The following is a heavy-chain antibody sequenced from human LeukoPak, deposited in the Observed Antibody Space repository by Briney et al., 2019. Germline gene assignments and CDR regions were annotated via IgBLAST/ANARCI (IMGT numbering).Heavy chain of an antibody. V-gene: IGHV4-39*07. Sequence: SETLSLTCSVSDVSISDSSYDWGWVRQPPGKGLEWIGSICLTESPHYNPSLKSRVTISVDTSKNQFSLKLSSVTAADTAVYYCARDRYYYDSSGTRWFDSWGQGTLVTVSS. CDR1: DVSISDSSYD. J-gene: IGHJ5*01. D-gene: IGHD3-22*01. CDR3: ARDRYYYDSSGTRWFDS. CDR2: ICLTESP.